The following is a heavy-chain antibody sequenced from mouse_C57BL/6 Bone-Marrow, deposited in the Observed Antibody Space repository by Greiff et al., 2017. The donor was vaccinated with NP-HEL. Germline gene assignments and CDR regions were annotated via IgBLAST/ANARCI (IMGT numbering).Heavy chain of an antibody. J-gene: IGHJ4*01. Sequence: VQLQQPGAELVKPGASVKVSCKASGYTFTSYWMHWVKQRPGQGLEWIGRIHPSDSDTNYNQKFKGKATLTVDKSSSTAYMQLSSLTSEDSAVYYCAIGGYYDYDGGVIYYAMDYWGQGTSVTVSS. V-gene: IGHV1-74*01. D-gene: IGHD2-4*01. CDR3: AIGGYYDYDGGVIYYAMDY. CDR2: IHPSDSDT. CDR1: GYTFTSYW.